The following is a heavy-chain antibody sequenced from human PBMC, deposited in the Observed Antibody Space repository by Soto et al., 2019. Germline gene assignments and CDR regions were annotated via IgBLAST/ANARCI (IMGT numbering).Heavy chain of an antibody. CDR1: GGSIGSYY. D-gene: IGHD3-22*01. CDR2: IYTSGST. V-gene: IGHV4-4*07. J-gene: IGHJ4*02. Sequence: SETLSLTCTVSGGSIGSYYWSWIRQPAGKGLEWIGRIYTSGSTNYNPSLKSRVTMSVDTSKNQFSLKLSSVTAADTAVYYCARVGYDSSGYYHYYFDYWGQGTLVTVSS. CDR3: ARVGYDSSGYYHYYFDY.